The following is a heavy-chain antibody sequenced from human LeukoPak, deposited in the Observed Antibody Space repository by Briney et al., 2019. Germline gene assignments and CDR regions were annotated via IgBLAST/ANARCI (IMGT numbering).Heavy chain of an antibody. J-gene: IGHJ4*02. CDR1: GYTLTELS. CDR2: FDPEDGET. D-gene: IGHD1-26*01. CDR3: ATVDPGQVGGFDY. Sequence: EASVKVSCTVSGYTLTELSMHWVRQAPGKGLEWMGGFDPEDGETIYAQKFQGRVTMTEDTSTDTAYMELSSLRSEDTAVYYCATVDPGQVGGFDYWGQGTLVTVSS. V-gene: IGHV1-24*01.